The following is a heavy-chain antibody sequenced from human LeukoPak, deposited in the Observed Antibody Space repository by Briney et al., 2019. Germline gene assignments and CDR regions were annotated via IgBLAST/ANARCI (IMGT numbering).Heavy chain of an antibody. CDR1: DSSINSAHY. CDR3: ARASVAQTIVAGDYFDY. Sequence: SETLSLTCAVSDSSINSAHYWAWIRQPPGKGLEWIGNLSQSGHTSYNPSLKRRVTISADTSKNQLSLNMRAVTAADTAVYFCARASVAQTIVAGDYFDYWGQGTLVTVSS. CDR2: LSQSGHT. J-gene: IGHJ4*02. V-gene: IGHV4-38-2*01. D-gene: IGHD5-24*01.